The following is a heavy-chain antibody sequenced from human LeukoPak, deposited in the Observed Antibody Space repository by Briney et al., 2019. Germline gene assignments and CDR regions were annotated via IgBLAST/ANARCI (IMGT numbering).Heavy chain of an antibody. J-gene: IGHJ4*02. CDR3: ARVTSDKVVDY. Sequence: SETLSLTCTVSGYSISSGYYWGWIRQPPGKWLEWIGSIYHSGSTYYNPSLKSRVTISVDTSKNQFSLKLSSVTAADTAVYYCARVTSDKVVDYWGQGTLVTVSS. CDR1: GYSISSGYY. V-gene: IGHV4-38-2*02. CDR2: IYHSGST. D-gene: IGHD2-2*01.